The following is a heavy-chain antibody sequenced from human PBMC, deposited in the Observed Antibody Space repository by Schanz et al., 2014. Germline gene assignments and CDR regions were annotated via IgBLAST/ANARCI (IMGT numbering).Heavy chain of an antibody. V-gene: IGHV3-30*03. D-gene: IGHD6-6*01. CDR2: ISSDGTNK. CDR3: ARLATSKSRLGDAVDI. Sequence: VQLVESGGGLVQPGGSLRLSCAASGLDVRNSHMTWFRQAPGKGLNWVAVISSDGTNKYYADSVQGRFTLSKDFSKDTLYLQLTSLRPEDTAVYYCARLATSKSRLGDAVDIWGQGTMVTVSS. J-gene: IGHJ3*02. CDR1: GLDVRNSH.